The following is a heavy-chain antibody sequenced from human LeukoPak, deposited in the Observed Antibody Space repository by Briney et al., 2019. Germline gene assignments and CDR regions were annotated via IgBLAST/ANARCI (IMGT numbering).Heavy chain of an antibody. CDR2: IYHSGST. CDR3: ARDFGDFRTDY. D-gene: IGHD4-17*01. J-gene: IGHJ4*02. CDR1: GGSISSGSYS. Sequence: SQILSLTCAVSGGSISSGSYSWSWIRQPPGKGLEWIGYIYHSGSTYYNPSLKSRVTVSVDTSKNQFSLKLTSVTAADTAVYYCARDFGDFRTDYWGQGTLVTVSS. V-gene: IGHV4-30-2*01.